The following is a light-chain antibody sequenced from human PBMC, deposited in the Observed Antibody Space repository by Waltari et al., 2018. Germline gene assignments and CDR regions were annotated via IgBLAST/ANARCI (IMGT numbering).Light chain of an antibody. V-gene: IGKV3-11*01. CDR3: QQRRNWPLT. CDR1: QRVTNY. J-gene: IGKJ4*01. CDR2: GTS. Sequence: DIVLTQSPAILSLSPGERASLSCRASQRVTNYLAWYQQKPGQAPRLLIYGTSNRATGIPARFSGSGFGTDFTLTISSLEPEDFAVYYCQQRRNWPLTFGGGTKVEIK.